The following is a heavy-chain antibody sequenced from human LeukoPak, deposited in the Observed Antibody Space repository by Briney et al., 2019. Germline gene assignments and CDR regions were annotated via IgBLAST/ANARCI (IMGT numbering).Heavy chain of an antibody. V-gene: IGHV3-9*01. D-gene: IGHD6-13*01. Sequence: GGSLRLSCAASGFTFDDYAMHWVRQAPGKGLEWVSGISWNSGSIGYADSVKGRFTISRDNAKNSLYLQMNSLRAEDTALYYCAKDPSSSLAGLNWFDPWGQGTLATVSS. CDR1: GFTFDDYA. CDR2: ISWNSGSI. CDR3: AKDPSSSLAGLNWFDP. J-gene: IGHJ5*02.